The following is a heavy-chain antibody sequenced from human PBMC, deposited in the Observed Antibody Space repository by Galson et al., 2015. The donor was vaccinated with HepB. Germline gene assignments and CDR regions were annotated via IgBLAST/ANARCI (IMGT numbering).Heavy chain of an antibody. CDR2: IRSNSYGGTT. J-gene: IGHJ4*02. V-gene: IGHV3-49*04. D-gene: IGHD1-26*01. CDR3: IRDSGIVGAITRRDVDY. Sequence: SLRLSCAASGFTFGDYAMSWVRQAPGKGLEWVSFIRSNSYGGTTEYAASVKGRFTISRDDSKSIAYLQMNSLKTEDTAVYYCIRDSGIVGAITRRDVDYWGQGTLVTVSS. CDR1: GFTFGDYA.